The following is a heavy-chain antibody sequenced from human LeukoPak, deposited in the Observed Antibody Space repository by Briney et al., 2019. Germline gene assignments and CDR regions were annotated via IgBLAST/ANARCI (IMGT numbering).Heavy chain of an antibody. D-gene: IGHD6-13*01. CDR3: ARDLRIIAAAGTWFDP. J-gene: IGHJ5*02. V-gene: IGHV1-18*01. CDR1: GYTFTSYG. Sequence: ASVKVSCKASGYTFTSYGISWVRQAPGQGLEWMGWISAYNGNTNYAQKLQGRVTMTTDTSTSTAYMELRSLRSDDTAVYYCARDLRIIAAAGTWFDPWGQGTLVTVSS. CDR2: ISAYNGNT.